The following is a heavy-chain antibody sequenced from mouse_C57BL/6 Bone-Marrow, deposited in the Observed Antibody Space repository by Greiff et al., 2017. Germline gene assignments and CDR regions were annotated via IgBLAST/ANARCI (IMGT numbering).Heavy chain of an antibody. Sequence: EVHLVESGGGLVKPGGSLTLSCAASGFTFSSYAMSWVRQTPEKRLEWVATISDGGSYTYYPDNVKGRFTISRDNAKNNLYLQMSHLKSEDTAMYYCARVAYGFYAMDYGGQGTSGTVSS. V-gene: IGHV5-4*01. CDR2: ISDGGSYT. CDR3: ARVAYGFYAMDY. D-gene: IGHD2-10*02. CDR1: GFTFSSYA. J-gene: IGHJ4*01.